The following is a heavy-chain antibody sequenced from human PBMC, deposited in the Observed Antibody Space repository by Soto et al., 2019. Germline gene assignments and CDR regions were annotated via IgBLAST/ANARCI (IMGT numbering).Heavy chain of an antibody. V-gene: IGHV4-31*03. D-gene: IGHD3-10*01. CDR3: ARGPLGSGIRVILGYGDYFDY. J-gene: IGHJ4*02. CDR2: IYYSGST. Sequence: TLSLTCTVSGGSISSGGYYWSWIRQHPGKGLEWIGYIYYSGSTYYNPSLKSRVTISVDTSKNQFSLKLSSVTAADTAVYYCARGPLGSGIRVILGYGDYFDYWGQGTLVTVSP. CDR1: GGSISSGGYY.